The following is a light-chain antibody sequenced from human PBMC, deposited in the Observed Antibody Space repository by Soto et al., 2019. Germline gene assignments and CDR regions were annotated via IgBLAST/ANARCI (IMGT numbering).Light chain of an antibody. CDR3: QQRKNWPSVT. CDR1: QSVSRY. J-gene: IGKJ4*01. Sequence: EVVLTQSPATLSLSPGERATLSCRASQSVSRYLAWFQQKPGQAPRLLIYDASTRATGIPARFSASGSGTDFTLTISSLEPDDFGVYYCQQRKNWPSVTFGGGTKVEI. CDR2: DAS. V-gene: IGKV3-11*01.